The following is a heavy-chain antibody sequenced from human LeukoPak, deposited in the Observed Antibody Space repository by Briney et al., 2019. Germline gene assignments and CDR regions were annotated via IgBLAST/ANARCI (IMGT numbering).Heavy chain of an antibody. Sequence: GESLKISCKGSGYSFSTYWIGWVRQMPGKGLEWMGIIYPGDSDTRYSPSFQGQVTISADKSISTAYLQWSSLKASDTAMYYCASVVVVKKDPYFQHWGQGTLVTVSS. V-gene: IGHV5-51*01. J-gene: IGHJ1*01. CDR1: GYSFSTYW. CDR3: ASVVVVKKDPYFQH. D-gene: IGHD2-21*01. CDR2: IYPGDSDT.